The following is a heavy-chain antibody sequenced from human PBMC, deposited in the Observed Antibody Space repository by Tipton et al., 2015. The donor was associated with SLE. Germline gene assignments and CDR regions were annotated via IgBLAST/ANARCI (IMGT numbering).Heavy chain of an antibody. CDR2: IHYAGGT. CDR3: ARQRGYYDGTPFPPWNFDL. Sequence: TLSLTCSVSGDSLSSNNYYWGWSRQSPAQGLEWIGTIHYAGGTYYNPSLRSRLTISVDTSENHFSLNLNSVTAADTAVYFCARQRGYYDGTPFPPWNFDLWGRGTQVTVPS. V-gene: IGHV4-39*07. CDR1: GDSLSSNNYY. J-gene: IGHJ2*01. D-gene: IGHD3-16*01.